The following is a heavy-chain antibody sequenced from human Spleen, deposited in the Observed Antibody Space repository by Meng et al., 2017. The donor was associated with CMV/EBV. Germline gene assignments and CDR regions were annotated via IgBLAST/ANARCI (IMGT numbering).Heavy chain of an antibody. CDR2: IYWNDDK. Sequence: SGPTLVKPTQTLTLTCTVSGFSLSTNGVGVGWIRQPPGKALEWLALIYWNDDKRYSTSLKSRLTITKDTSKNHVVLTMTNVDPVDTATYFCARAVVPAATHFDYWGQGTLVTVSS. D-gene: IGHD2-2*01. J-gene: IGHJ4*02. V-gene: IGHV2-5*01. CDR3: ARAVVPAATHFDY. CDR1: GFSLSTNGVG.